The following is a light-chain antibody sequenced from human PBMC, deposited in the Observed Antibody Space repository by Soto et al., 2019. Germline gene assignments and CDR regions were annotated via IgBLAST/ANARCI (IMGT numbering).Light chain of an antibody. CDR2: DAS. CDR3: QQYDGN. J-gene: IGKJ3*01. CDR1: QNINNW. V-gene: IGKV1-5*01. Sequence: DIQLTQSPSTLSASVGDRVTLTCRASQNINNWLAWYQQKPGKAPKVLIYDASTLESGVPSRFSGSGSGTVFTHTKRSLQPDDFATYYCQQYDGNFGPGTKVDIK.